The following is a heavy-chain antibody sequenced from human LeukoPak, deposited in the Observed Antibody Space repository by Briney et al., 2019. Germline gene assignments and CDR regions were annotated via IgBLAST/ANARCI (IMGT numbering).Heavy chain of an antibody. V-gene: IGHV3-9*01. D-gene: IGHD2-2*02. J-gene: IGHJ4*02. CDR1: GFTFDDYA. CDR3: AKDKWGYCSSTSCYTRGGFDY. CDR2: ISWNSGSI. Sequence: TGRSLRLSCAASGFTFDDYAMHWVRQAPGKGLEWVSGISWNSGSIGYADSVKGRFTTSRDNSKNTLYLQMNSLRAEDTAVYYCAKDKWGYCSSTSCYTRGGFDYWGQGTLVTVSS.